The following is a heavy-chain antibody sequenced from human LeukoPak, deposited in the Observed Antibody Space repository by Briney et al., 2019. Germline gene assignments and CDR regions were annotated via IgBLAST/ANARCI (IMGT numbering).Heavy chain of an antibody. D-gene: IGHD3-10*02. CDR3: AELGITMIGGV. V-gene: IGHV3-48*03. J-gene: IGHJ6*04. CDR2: ISSSGSTI. Sequence: GGSLRLSSAASGFFFNTNAMSWVRQAPGKGLEWVSYISSSGSTIYYADSVKGRFTISRDNAKNSLYLQMNSLRAEDTAVYYCAELGITMIGGVWGKGTTVTISS. CDR1: GFFFNTNA.